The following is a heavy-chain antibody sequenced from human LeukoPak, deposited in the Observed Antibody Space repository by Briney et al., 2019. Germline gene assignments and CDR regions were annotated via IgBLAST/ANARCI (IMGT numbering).Heavy chain of an antibody. V-gene: IGHV1-8*03. CDR2: MNPNSGNT. CDR1: GYTFTSYD. Sequence: ASVKVSCKASGYTFTSYDINWVRQATGQGLEWMGWMNPNSGNTGYAQKFQGRVTITRNTSISTAYMELSSLRSEDTAVYYCACHYYYDSSGYFDLDYWGQGTLVTVSS. J-gene: IGHJ4*02. CDR3: ACHYYYDSSGYFDLDY. D-gene: IGHD3-22*01.